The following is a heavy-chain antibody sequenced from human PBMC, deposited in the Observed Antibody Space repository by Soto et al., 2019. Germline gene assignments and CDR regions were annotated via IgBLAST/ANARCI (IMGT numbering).Heavy chain of an antibody. D-gene: IGHD5-18*01. Sequence: EVQLVESGGGLVQPGGSRRLSCAAPGFTFISNYRSWVRQAPGKGLEWVSVIYSGGSAYYADSVKGRFTISRDNSKNTLYLQMNSLRAEDTAVYYCARHGYSYGGGYFDYWGQGTLVTVSS. V-gene: IGHV3-66*04. CDR1: GFTFISNY. CDR2: IYSGGSA. J-gene: IGHJ4*02. CDR3: ARHGYSYGGGYFDY.